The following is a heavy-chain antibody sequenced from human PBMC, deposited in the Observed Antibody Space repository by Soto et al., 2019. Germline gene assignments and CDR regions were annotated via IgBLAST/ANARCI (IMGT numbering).Heavy chain of an antibody. CDR1: GGSFSGYY. V-gene: IGHV4-34*01. D-gene: IGHD3-16*01. J-gene: IGHJ6*03. CDR2: INHSGST. CDR3: RMGDYYYMDV. Sequence: SETLSLTCAVHGGSFSGYYWSWIRQPPGKGLEWIGEINHSGSTNYNPSLKSRVTISVDTSKNQFSLKLSSVTAADTAVYYCRMGDYYYMDVWGKGTTVTVSS.